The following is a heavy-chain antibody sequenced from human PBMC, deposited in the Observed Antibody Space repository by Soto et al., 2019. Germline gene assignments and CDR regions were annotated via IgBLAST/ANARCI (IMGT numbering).Heavy chain of an antibody. Sequence: SETLSLTCTVSGGSISSGDYYWNWIRQPPGKGLEWIGYIYYTGTTKYNPSLKSRATLSVDTAKNRFSLNLTSLTAADTAVYYCARGDWFHPWGQGTLVTV. CDR3: ARGDWFHP. CDR1: GGSISSGDYY. V-gene: IGHV4-30-4*01. CDR2: IYYTGTT. J-gene: IGHJ5*02.